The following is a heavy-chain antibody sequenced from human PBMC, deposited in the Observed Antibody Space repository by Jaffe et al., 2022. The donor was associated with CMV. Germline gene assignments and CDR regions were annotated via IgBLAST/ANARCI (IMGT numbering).Heavy chain of an antibody. D-gene: IGHD6-19*01. CDR3: AREYGWTFDY. CDR1: GFTFSSYG. V-gene: IGHV3-33*08. CDR2: IWYDGSNK. J-gene: IGHJ4*02. Sequence: QVQLVESGGGVVQPGRSLRLSCAASGFTFSSYGMHWVRQAPGKGLEWVAVIWYDGSNKYYADSVKGRFTISRDNSKNTLYLQMNSLRAEDTAVYYCAREYGWTFDYWGQGTLVTVSS.